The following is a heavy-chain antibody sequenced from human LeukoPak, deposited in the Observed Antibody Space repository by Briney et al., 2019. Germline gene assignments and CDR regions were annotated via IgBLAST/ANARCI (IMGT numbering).Heavy chain of an antibody. V-gene: IGHV3-48*01. CDR1: GFTFSSYS. Sequence: GGSLRLSCAASGFTFSSYSMNWVRQAPGKGLEWVSYISSSSSTIYYADSVKGRFTISRDNAKNSLYLQMNSLGAEDTAVYYCAKGGYYDSSAATFDIWGQGTVVTVSS. CDR2: ISSSSSTI. D-gene: IGHD3-22*01. J-gene: IGHJ3*02. CDR3: AKGGYYDSSAATFDI.